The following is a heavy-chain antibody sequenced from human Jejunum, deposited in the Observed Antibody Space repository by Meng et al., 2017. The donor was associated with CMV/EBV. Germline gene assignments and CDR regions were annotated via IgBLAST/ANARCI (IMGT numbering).Heavy chain of an antibody. CDR3: LRGSGGSV. CDR1: GAAITNHKW. CDR2: VPHRGSS. V-gene: IGHV4-4*02. Sequence: VRFRELGPALVVPSEPLVLPCPCSGAAITNHKWWVGVRQPPGKGLEGVGEVPHRGSSAYNPSLKSRVSMSIDKSKNQFSLKLTFVTAADTAVYHCLRGSGGSVWGQGTLVTVSS. J-gene: IGHJ1*01. D-gene: IGHD3-10*01.